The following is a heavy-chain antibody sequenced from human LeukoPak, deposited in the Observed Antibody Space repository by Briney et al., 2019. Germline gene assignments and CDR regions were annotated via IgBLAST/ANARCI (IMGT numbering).Heavy chain of an antibody. J-gene: IGHJ4*02. D-gene: IGHD1-14*01. CDR1: GGSISSSSYY. CDR2: IYYSGST. V-gene: IGHV4-39*07. Sequence: SETLSLTCTVSGGSISSSSYYWGWIRQPPGKGLEWIGSIYYSGSTYYNPSLKSRVTISVDTSKNQFSLKLSSVTAADTAVYYCARDFRRRAVDYWGQGTLVTVSS. CDR3: ARDFRRRAVDY.